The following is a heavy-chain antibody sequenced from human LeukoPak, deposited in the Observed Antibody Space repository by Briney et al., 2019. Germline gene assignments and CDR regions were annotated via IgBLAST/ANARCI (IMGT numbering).Heavy chain of an antibody. J-gene: IGHJ4*02. CDR2: IRPIGTNT. D-gene: IGHD1-14*01. CDR1: GFPFNTYA. Sequence: GGSLRLSCAASGFPFNTYAMTWVRQAPGKGLEYISVIRPIGTNTYYASSVKGRFTISRDYSRTTVYLQMSSLRAEDTAIYYCAKLAFYETSAPLRDIDFWGQGTLVTVSS. V-gene: IGHV3-23*01. CDR3: AKLAFYETSAPLRDIDF.